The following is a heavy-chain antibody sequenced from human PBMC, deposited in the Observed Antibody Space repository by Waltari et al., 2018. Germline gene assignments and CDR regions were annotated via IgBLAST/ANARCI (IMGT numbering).Heavy chain of an antibody. D-gene: IGHD3-9*01. CDR3: VRRHWEAGYYRDQ. J-gene: IGHJ4*02. Sequence: QVQLQESGPGLVNPSETLSLTGAVSGIPVTRCFFVGWIRQAPGVVLEWMGGRYHRGDTYYNPSLESRVTISRDTSKNQFSLKVRSVTAADTALYYCVRRHWEAGYYRDQWGPGTLVTVSS. CDR1: GIPVTRCFF. CDR2: RYHRGDT. V-gene: IGHV4-38-2*01.